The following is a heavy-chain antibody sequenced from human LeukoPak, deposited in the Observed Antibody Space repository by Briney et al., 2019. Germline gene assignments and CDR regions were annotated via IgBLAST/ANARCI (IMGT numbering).Heavy chain of an antibody. D-gene: IGHD2-15*01. Sequence: ASVKVSCKASGYTFTDYYMHWVRQAPGQGLEWMGWINPNSGGTNYAQKFQGRVTMTRDTSISTAYMELSRLRSDDTAVYYCARLAPLNGDIVVVVAVFDPWGQGTLVTVSS. J-gene: IGHJ5*02. V-gene: IGHV1-2*02. CDR3: ARLAPLNGDIVVVVAVFDP. CDR2: INPNSGGT. CDR1: GYTFTDYY.